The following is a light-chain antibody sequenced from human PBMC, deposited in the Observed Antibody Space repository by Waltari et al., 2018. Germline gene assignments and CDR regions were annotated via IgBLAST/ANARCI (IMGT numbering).Light chain of an antibody. CDR3: QHYVRFPAT. CDR2: GAS. Sequence: EIVLTPSPASLSSSPGERVTLSCRASQSVSRALAWYQQKPGQAPRLLIFGASSGSETDFSLTISRLEPEDFAVYYCQHYVRFPATFGRGTKVEIK. J-gene: IGKJ1*01. V-gene: IGKV3-20*01. CDR1: QSVSRA.